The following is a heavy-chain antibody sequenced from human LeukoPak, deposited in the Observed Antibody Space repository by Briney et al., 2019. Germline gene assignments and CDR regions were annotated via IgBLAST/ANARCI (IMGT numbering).Heavy chain of an antibody. Sequence: PGGSLRLSCAVSGFTFDDYAMSWVRQIPGKGLEWVSAISGSDPGTYYADSVKGRFTISRVNSRNTLYLQMNRLRVEDTAVYYCAKGSRGSCRGAYCYSFDNWGQGAVVTVSS. CDR2: ISGSDPGT. J-gene: IGHJ4*02. CDR1: GFTFDDYA. D-gene: IGHD2-21*02. CDR3: AKGSRGSCRGAYCYSFDN. V-gene: IGHV3-23*01.